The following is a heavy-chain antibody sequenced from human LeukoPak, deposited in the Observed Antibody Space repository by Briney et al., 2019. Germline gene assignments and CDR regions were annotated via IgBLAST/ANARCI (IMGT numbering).Heavy chain of an antibody. V-gene: IGHV1-18*01. Sequence: ASVKVSCKASGYTFTSYGISWARQAPGQGLEWMGWISAYNGNTNYAQKLQGRVTMTTDTSTSTAYMELRSLRSDDTAVYYCARDQRYYYYMDVWGKGTTVTVSS. D-gene: IGHD6-25*01. J-gene: IGHJ6*03. CDR3: ARDQRYYYYMDV. CDR2: ISAYNGNT. CDR1: GYTFTSYG.